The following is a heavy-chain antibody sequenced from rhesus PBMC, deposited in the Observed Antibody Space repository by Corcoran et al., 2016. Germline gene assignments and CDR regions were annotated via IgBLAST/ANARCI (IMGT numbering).Heavy chain of an antibody. CDR1: GFTFDDYA. J-gene: IGHJ4*01. D-gene: IGHD3-28*01. Sequence: EVQLVESGGGVVQPGGSLRLSCAASGFTFDDYAMHWVRQAPGKGLEWVSGISWSGGSTYYADSVKGQFTISRDNAKNSLYLHMGSLRAEDTALYYCARAKHYYDSGYYTGYFDYWGQGVLVTVSS. V-gene: IGHV3-201*01. CDR3: ARAKHYYDSGYYTGYFDY. CDR2: ISWSGGST.